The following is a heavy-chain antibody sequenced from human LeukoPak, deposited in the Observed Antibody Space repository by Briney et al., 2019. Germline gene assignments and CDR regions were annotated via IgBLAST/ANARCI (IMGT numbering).Heavy chain of an antibody. V-gene: IGHV3-23*01. CDR1: GFTFSSYA. CDR2: ISGGGGST. J-gene: IGHJ4*02. D-gene: IGHD6-6*01. Sequence: GGSLRLSCAASGFTFSSYAMSWVRQAPGEGLEWVSAISGGGGSTYYADSVKGRFTLSRDNSKHTLYLRMNSLRAEDTAVYYCARPRMAPYAFIAARPHLGYWGQGTLDTVST. CDR3: ARPRMAPYAFIAARPHLGY.